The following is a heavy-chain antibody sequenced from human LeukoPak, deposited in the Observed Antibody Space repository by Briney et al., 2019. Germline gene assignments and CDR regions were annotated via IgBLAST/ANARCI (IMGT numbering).Heavy chain of an antibody. V-gene: IGHV3-33*01. CDR2: IWYDGSNK. Sequence: GGSLRFSCAASGFTFSSYGMHWVRQAPGKGLEWVAVIWYDGSNKYYADSVKGRFTISRDNSKNTLCLQMNSLRAEDTAVYYCARGDYYGSGSQGYWGQGTLVTVSS. D-gene: IGHD3-10*01. CDR1: GFTFSSYG. J-gene: IGHJ4*02. CDR3: ARGDYYGSGSQGY.